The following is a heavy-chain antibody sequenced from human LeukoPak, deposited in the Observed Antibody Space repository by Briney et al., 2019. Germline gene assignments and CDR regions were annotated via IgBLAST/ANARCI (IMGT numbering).Heavy chain of an antibody. CDR3: AKGNLRGPPPNIDY. V-gene: IGHV3-23*01. CDR1: GFTFSSYA. CDR2: ISGSVGST. D-gene: IGHD5/OR15-5a*01. J-gene: IGHJ4*02. Sequence: PGGSLRLSCAASGFTFSSYAMGWVRQAPGKGLEWVSAISGSVGSTYYADSVKGRFTISRDNSKNTLYLQINSLRAEDTAVYYCAKGNLRGPPPNIDYWGQGTLVTVSS.